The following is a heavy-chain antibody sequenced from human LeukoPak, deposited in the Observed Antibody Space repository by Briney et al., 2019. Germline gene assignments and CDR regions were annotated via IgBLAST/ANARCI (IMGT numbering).Heavy chain of an antibody. CDR3: AKDIGGKTPGAFDI. V-gene: IGHV4-39*07. CDR2: IYYSGST. D-gene: IGHD3-10*01. Sequence: SETLSLTCTVSGGSISSSSYYWGWIRQPPGKGLEWIGSIYYSGSTYYNPSLKSRVTISVDTSKNQFSLKLSSVTAADTALYYCAKDIGGKTPGAFDIWGQGTMVTVSS. CDR1: GGSISSSSYY. J-gene: IGHJ3*02.